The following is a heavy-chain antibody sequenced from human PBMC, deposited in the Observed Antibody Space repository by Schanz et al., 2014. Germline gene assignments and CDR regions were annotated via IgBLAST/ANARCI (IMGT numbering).Heavy chain of an antibody. D-gene: IGHD3-3*01. CDR1: GFTFSDHW. CDR3: VKDIYDFWSGNFDY. Sequence: VQLVESGGALVQPGGSLRLSCSASGFTFSDHWMSWVRQPPGKGLEWISGISGFGTGAYYADSVKGRFSISRDNAKNSLYLQMNSLRAEDTALYFCVKDIYDFWSGNFDYWGQGTLVTVSS. V-gene: IGHV3-23*04. CDR2: ISGFGTGA. J-gene: IGHJ4*02.